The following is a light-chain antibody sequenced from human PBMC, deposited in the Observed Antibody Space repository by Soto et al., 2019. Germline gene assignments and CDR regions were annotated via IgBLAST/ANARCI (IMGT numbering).Light chain of an antibody. CDR2: GAS. J-gene: IGKJ4*01. V-gene: IGKV3-15*01. CDR3: QQCNNWPLT. Sequence: EIVMTQSPATLSVSPGDRATLSCRASQSVNTNLAWFQQKPGQAPRRLIYGASTRATGVPARFSGSASGTEFTLTISRLQSEDFAVYYCQQCNNWPLTFGGGTRVEIK. CDR1: QSVNTN.